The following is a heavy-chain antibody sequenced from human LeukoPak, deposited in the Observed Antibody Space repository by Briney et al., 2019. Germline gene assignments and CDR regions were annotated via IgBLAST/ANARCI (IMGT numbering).Heavy chain of an antibody. Sequence: HPGGSLRLSCAASGFTFSGYWMSWLRQAPGKGLEGVANIKQDGGEKYYVDSVKGRFTISRDNAKNSLYLQMNSLRAEDTAVYYCARDRGFGQADVWGKGTTVTVSS. J-gene: IGHJ6*04. CDR1: GFTFSGYW. V-gene: IGHV3-7*01. D-gene: IGHD3-10*01. CDR2: IKQDGGEK. CDR3: ARDRGFGQADV.